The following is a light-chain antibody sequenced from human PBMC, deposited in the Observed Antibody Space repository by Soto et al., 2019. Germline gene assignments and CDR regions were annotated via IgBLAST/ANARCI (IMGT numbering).Light chain of an antibody. CDR1: QSISSW. Sequence: DIQMTQSPSTLSASVGDRVTITCRASQSISSWLAWYQQKPGKAPKLLIYKASSLESGVPSRFSGSGSGTAFTLTISSLQPDDFAAYYCQQYHSYPITFGKGTRLEIK. V-gene: IGKV1-5*03. CDR3: QQYHSYPIT. J-gene: IGKJ5*01. CDR2: KAS.